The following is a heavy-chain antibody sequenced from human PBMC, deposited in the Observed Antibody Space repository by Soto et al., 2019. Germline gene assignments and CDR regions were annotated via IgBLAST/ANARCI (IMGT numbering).Heavy chain of an antibody. D-gene: IGHD1-20*01. V-gene: IGHV5-51*01. CDR2: IYPGDSDT. CDR3: ARRPGITGISDPFDY. Sequence: GESLKISCQGSGCSFPGYWIAWVRQMPGKGLEWMGVIYPGDSDTRYSPSFQGQVTISADKSISTAYLQWTSLKASDTAIYYCARRPGITGISDPFDYWGQGTLVTVSS. J-gene: IGHJ4*02. CDR1: GCSFPGYW.